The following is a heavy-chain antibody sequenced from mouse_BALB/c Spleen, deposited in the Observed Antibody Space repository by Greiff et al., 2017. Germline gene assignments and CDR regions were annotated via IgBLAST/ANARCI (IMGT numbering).Heavy chain of an antibody. CDR1: GFTFSSYG. CDR3: ARVGMITRRAIES. Sequence: EVKLVESGGDLVKPGGSLKLSCAASGFTFSSYGMSWVRQTPDKRLEWVATISSGGSYTYYPDSVKGRFTISRDNAKNTLYLQMSSLKSEDTAMYICARVGMITRRAIESRGEGASVTVSP. J-gene: IGHJ4*01. CDR2: ISSGGSYT. D-gene: IGHD2-4*01. V-gene: IGHV5-6*01.